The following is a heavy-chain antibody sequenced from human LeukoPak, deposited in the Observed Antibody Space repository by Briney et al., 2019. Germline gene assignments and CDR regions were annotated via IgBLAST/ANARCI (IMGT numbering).Heavy chain of an antibody. CDR3: ARGPASYYNAQFDY. J-gene: IGHJ4*02. Sequence: SETLSLTCAVSGGSISSYYWSWIRQPPGKGLEWIGYIYYSGSTNYNPSLKSRVTISVDTSKNQFSLKLSSVTAADTAVYYCARGPASYYNAQFDYWGQGTLVTVSS. D-gene: IGHD3-10*01. CDR1: GGSISSYY. V-gene: IGHV4-59*01. CDR2: IYYSGST.